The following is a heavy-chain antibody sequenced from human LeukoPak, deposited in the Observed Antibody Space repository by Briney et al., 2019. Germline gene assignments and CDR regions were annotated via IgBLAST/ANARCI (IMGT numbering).Heavy chain of an antibody. CDR3: ARGMVYAKYRYYYYYGMDV. V-gene: IGHV1-2*02. CDR2: INPNSGGT. Sequence: GASVKVSCKASGYTFTGYYMHWVRQAPGQGLEWMGWINPNSGGTNYAQKFQGRVTMTRDTSISTAYMELSRLRSDDTAVYHCARGMVYAKYRYYYYYGMDVWGQGTTVTVSS. J-gene: IGHJ6*02. D-gene: IGHD2-8*01. CDR1: GYTFTGYY.